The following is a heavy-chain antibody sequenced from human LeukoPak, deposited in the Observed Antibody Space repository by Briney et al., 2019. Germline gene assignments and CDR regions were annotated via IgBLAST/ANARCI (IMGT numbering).Heavy chain of an antibody. J-gene: IGHJ6*03. V-gene: IGHV1-8*02. D-gene: IGHD2-15*01. CDR1: GGTFSSYA. Sequence: ASVKVSCKASGGTFSSYAISWVRQATGQGLEWMGWMNPNSGNTGYAQKFQGRVTMTRNTSISTAYMELSSLRSEDTAVYYCARGVGYCSGGGCYIYYYYYYMDVWGKGTTVTVSS. CDR2: MNPNSGNT. CDR3: ARGVGYCSGGGCYIYYYYYYMDV.